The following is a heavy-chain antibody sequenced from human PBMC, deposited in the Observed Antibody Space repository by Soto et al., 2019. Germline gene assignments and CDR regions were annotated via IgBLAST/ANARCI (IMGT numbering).Heavy chain of an antibody. Sequence: QVQLQESGPGLVKPSETLSLTCTVSGGSISSYYWSWIRQPPGKGLEWIGYIYYSGSTNYNPSLKSRVTISVDTSKNQFSLKLSSVTAADTAVYYCARDLKNYFDYWGQGNLVTVSS. CDR2: IYYSGST. CDR1: GGSISSYY. CDR3: ARDLKNYFDY. V-gene: IGHV4-59*01. J-gene: IGHJ4*02.